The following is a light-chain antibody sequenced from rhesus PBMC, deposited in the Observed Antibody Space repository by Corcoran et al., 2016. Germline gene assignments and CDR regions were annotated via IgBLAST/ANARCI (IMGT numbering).Light chain of an antibody. CDR2: YTN. Sequence: DIQMTQSPSSLSASVGDRVTIACRASQAIRKYLNWYKQKPGKAPQLLIFYTNRLENGVPSRSSGSGSGTEFTLTINNLQPEDFATHYCQQYNSLPLTFGGGTRVEI. CDR3: QQYNSLPLT. J-gene: IGKJ4*01. V-gene: IGKV1-32*01. CDR1: QAIRKY.